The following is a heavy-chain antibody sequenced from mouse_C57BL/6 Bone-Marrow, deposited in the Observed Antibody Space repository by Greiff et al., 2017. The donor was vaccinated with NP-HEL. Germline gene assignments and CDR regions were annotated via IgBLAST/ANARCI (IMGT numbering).Heavy chain of an antibody. J-gene: IGHJ3*01. V-gene: IGHV1-82*01. CDR2: IYPGDGDT. D-gene: IGHD1-1*01. Sequence: VQLQESGPELVKPGASVKISCKASGYAFSSSWMNWVKQRPGKGLEWIGRIYPGDGDTNYNGKFKGKATLTADKSSSTAYMQLSSLTSEDSAVYFCARGYYGSRRFAYWGQGTLVTVSA. CDR3: ARGYYGSRRFAY. CDR1: GYAFSSSW.